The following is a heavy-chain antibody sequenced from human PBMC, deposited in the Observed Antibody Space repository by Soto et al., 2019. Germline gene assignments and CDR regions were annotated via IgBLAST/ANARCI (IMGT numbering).Heavy chain of an antibody. V-gene: IGHV1-8*01. CDR1: GYTFTDFD. J-gene: IGHJ4*02. CDR3: ARGKLATLTDF. Sequence: ASVKVSCKASGYTFTDFDINWVRQATGQGLEWMGWMNPNTGNTRYADHFQGRLTMTRYTSTSTAFMELTSLRSEDTAVYYCARGKLATLTDFWGQGTLVTVSS. CDR2: MNPNTGNT. D-gene: IGHD5-12*01.